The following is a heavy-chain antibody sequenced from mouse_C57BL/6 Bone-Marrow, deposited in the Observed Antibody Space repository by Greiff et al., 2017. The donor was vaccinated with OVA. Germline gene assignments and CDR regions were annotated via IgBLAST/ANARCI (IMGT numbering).Heavy chain of an antibody. CDR3: ARKGPYGYDEDWYFDV. J-gene: IGHJ1*03. CDR2: IWTGGGT. CDR1: GFSLTSYA. D-gene: IGHD2-2*01. Sequence: VKVVESGPGLVAPSQSLSITCTVSGFSLTSYAISWVRQPPGKGLEWLGVIWTGGGTNYNSALKSRLSISKDNSKSQVFLKMNSLQTDDTARYYCARKGPYGYDEDWYFDVWGTGTTVTVSS. V-gene: IGHV2-9-1*01.